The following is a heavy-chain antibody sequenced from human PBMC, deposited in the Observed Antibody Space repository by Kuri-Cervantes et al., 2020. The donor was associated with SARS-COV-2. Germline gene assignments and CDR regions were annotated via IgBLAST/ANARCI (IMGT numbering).Heavy chain of an antibody. J-gene: IGHJ6*02. CDR3: ARRGKFAAVPPHNYYYYGMGV. D-gene: IGHD3-16*01. CDR2: SYPGDSDT. CDR1: GYSLNSYW. Sequence: GGSLRLSCKGSGYSLNSYWIGWVRQMPGKGLEWMGISYPGDSDTRYSPSFQGQVTITADKSISTAYLQGSCLKASDTAMYYCARRGKFAAVPPHNYYYYGMGVWGQGTTVTVSS. V-gene: IGHV5-51*01.